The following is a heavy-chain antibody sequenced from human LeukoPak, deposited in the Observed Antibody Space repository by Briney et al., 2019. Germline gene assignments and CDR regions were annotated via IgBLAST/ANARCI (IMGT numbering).Heavy chain of an antibody. CDR1: GYTFSSYA. J-gene: IGHJ5*02. Sequence: GGALRLSCAASGYTFSSYAMSWVRQAPGKGLEWVSAISGSGGSTYYADSVKGRFTISRDNSKNTLYLQMNSLRAEDTAVYYCAKDLHYGSGSPWGQGTLVTVSS. D-gene: IGHD3-10*01. CDR2: ISGSGGST. CDR3: AKDLHYGSGSP. V-gene: IGHV3-23*01.